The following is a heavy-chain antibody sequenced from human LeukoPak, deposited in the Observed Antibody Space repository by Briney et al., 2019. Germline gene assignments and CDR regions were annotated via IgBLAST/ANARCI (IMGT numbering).Heavy chain of an antibody. CDR3: ARRVSSTAVRPNIYQYMDV. CDR2: IQTSGST. CDR1: GDSISVYS. D-gene: IGHD5-18*01. Sequence: SETLSLTCTVSGDSISVYSWSWIRQSPEKGLEWIGLIQTSGSTKYKPSLKSRVTISVDTSKNQLSLKVSSVTAADTAVYYCARRVSSTAVRPNIYQYMDVWGKGTTVTVSS. V-gene: IGHV4-4*09. J-gene: IGHJ6*03.